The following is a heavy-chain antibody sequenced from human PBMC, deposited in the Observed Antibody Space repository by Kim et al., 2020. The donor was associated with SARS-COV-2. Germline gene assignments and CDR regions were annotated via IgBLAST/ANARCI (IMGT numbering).Heavy chain of an antibody. D-gene: IGHD2-15*01. V-gene: IGHV4-39*01. J-gene: IGHJ6*02. CDR1: GGSISSSSYY. CDR2: IYYSGST. Sequence: SETLSLTCTVSGGSISSSSYYWGWIRQPPGKGLEWIGSIYYSGSTYYNPSLKSRVTISVDTSKNQFSLKLSSVTAADTAVYYCARPGVMGCSGGSCYSWAPYYYGMDVWGQGTTVTVSS. CDR3: ARPGVMGCSGGSCYSWAPYYYGMDV.